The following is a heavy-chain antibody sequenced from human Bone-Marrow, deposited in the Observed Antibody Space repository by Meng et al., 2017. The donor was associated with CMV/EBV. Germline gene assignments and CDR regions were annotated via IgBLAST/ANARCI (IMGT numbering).Heavy chain of an antibody. CDR2: ISSSSSYI. CDR1: GFTFSSYS. Sequence: SGFTFSSYSMNWFRQAPGKGLEWVSSISSSSSYIYYADSVKGRFTISRDNAKNSLYLQMNSLRAEDTAVYYCARGPPGVDTAIAFDYWGQGTLVTVSS. D-gene: IGHD5-18*01. V-gene: IGHV3-21*01. J-gene: IGHJ4*02. CDR3: ARGPPGVDTAIAFDY.